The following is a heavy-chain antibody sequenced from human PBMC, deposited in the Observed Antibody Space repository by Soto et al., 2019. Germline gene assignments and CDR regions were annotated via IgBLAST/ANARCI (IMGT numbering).Heavy chain of an antibody. CDR1: GYTFTGYY. Sequence: GASVKVSCKASGYTFTGYYMHWVRQAPGQGLEWMGWINPNSGGTNYAQKFQGRVTMTRDTSISTAYMELSRLRSDDTAVYYCARVRDNWNPDALDIWGQGTMVTVSS. CDR3: ARVRDNWNPDALDI. V-gene: IGHV1-2*02. CDR2: INPNSGGT. J-gene: IGHJ3*02. D-gene: IGHD1-20*01.